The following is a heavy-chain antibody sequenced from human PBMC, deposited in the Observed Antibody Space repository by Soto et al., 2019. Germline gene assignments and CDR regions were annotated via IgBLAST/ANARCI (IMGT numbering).Heavy chain of an antibody. CDR3: ATLWGQD. CDR2: IYYSGST. CDR1: GGSISSSSYY. Sequence: QLQLQESGPGLVKPSETLSLTCTVSGGSISSSSYYWGWIRQPPGKGLEWIGRIYYSGSTYYNPAPKSRVTSSVDTSKNQFSLTLSSVTAADTAVYYCATLWGQDWGQGPLVTVSS. V-gene: IGHV4-39*01. J-gene: IGHJ4*02. D-gene: IGHD3-10*01.